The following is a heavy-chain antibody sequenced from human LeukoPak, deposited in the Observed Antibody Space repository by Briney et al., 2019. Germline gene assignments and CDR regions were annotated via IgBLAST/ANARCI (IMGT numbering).Heavy chain of an antibody. V-gene: IGHV3-48*01. D-gene: IGHD4-17*01. Sequence: GGSLRLSCAASGFTFSSYSMNWVRQAPGKGLEWVSYISSSSSTIYYADSVKGRFTISRDNAKNPLYLQMNSLRAEDTAVYYCARDPTVTTGPEYFQHWGQGTLVTVSS. J-gene: IGHJ1*01. CDR2: ISSSSSTI. CDR3: ARDPTVTTGPEYFQH. CDR1: GFTFSSYS.